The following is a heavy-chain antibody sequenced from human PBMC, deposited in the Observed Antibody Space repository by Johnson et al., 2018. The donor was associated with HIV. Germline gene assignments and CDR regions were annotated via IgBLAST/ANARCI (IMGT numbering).Heavy chain of an antibody. CDR1: GFTFDDHA. D-gene: IGHD2-2*01. V-gene: IGHV3-9*01. J-gene: IGHJ3*02. CDR3: ARGLVLPYAPFDI. CDR2: ITWNSGSI. Sequence: VQLVESGGGLVQPGRSLRLSCAASGFTFDDHAMHWVRQAPGKGLEWVSGITWNSGSIGYADSVRGRFTISRDNAKNSLYLQMNSLRAEDTALYYCARGLVLPYAPFDIWGQGTMVTVSS.